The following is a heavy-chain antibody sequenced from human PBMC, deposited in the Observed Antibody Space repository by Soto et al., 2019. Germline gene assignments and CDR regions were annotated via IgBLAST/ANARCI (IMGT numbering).Heavy chain of an antibody. CDR3: ARGGFRDLPRFVFDYYGMDV. V-gene: IGHV1-18*01. Sequence: QVHLVQSGPELKKPGASVKVSCKASGYNFADYGINWVRQAPGQGLEWMGWISAYNGNTNYAQKIPDRVIMTTDTSTNSSYMEMRRLRSDDSAVYYCARGGFRDLPRFVFDYYGMDVWGQGTTVTVSS. CDR2: ISAYNGNT. CDR1: GYNFADYG. J-gene: IGHJ6*02. D-gene: IGHD3-10*01.